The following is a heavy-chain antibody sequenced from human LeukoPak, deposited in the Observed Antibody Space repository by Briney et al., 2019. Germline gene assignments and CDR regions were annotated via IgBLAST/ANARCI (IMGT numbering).Heavy chain of an antibody. CDR1: GYTFTGYY. D-gene: IGHD5-18*01. V-gene: IGHV1-2*06. CDR3: ARLSVDTAMVAAFDI. Sequence: ASVKVSCKASGYTFTGYYMHWVRQGPGQGLEWMGRINPNSGGTNYAQKFQGRVTMTRDTSISTAYMELSRLRSDDTAVYYCARLSVDTAMVAAFDIWGQGTMVTVSS. J-gene: IGHJ3*02. CDR2: INPNSGGT.